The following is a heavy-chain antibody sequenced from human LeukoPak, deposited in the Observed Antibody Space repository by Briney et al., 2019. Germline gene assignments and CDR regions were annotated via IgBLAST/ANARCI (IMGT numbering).Heavy chain of an antibody. CDR1: GYTLTELS. CDR2: FDPEGGET. D-gene: IGHD1-26*01. V-gene: IGHV1-24*01. CDR3: ATDLVGATTTRGVEYFQH. Sequence: VASVKVSCKVSGYTLTELSMHWVRQAPGKGLEWMGGFDPEGGETIYAQKFQGRVTMTEDTSTDTAYMELSSLRSEDTAVYYCATDLVGATTTRGVEYFQHWGQGTLVTVSS. J-gene: IGHJ1*01.